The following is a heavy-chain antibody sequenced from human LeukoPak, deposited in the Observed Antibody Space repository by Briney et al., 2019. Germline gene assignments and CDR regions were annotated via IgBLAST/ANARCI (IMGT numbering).Heavy chain of an antibody. D-gene: IGHD3-22*01. J-gene: IGHJ4*02. V-gene: IGHV3-21*01. CDR1: GFTFSDYS. Sequence: GGSLRLSCAASGFTFSDYSMNWVRQAPGKGLEWVASVNTVSSYIYYADSMRGRFTISRDNAKNSLFLQMNSLRAEDTAVYYCARLRRNSDRSDFFYYYDHWGQGTLVTVPS. CDR3: ARLRRNSDRSDFFYYYDH. CDR2: VNTVSSYI.